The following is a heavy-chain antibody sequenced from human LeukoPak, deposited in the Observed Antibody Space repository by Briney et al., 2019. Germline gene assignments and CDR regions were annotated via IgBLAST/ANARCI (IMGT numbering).Heavy chain of an antibody. Sequence: ASVKVSCKASGYTFTSYYMHWVRQAPGQGLEWMGIINPSGGSTNYAQKFQGRVTMTRDMSTSTVYMELSSLRSGDTAVYYCARDGVAGVYYFDYWGQGTLVTVSS. J-gene: IGHJ4*02. V-gene: IGHV1-46*01. CDR3: ARDGVAGVYYFDY. D-gene: IGHD6-19*01. CDR1: GYTFTSYY. CDR2: INPSGGST.